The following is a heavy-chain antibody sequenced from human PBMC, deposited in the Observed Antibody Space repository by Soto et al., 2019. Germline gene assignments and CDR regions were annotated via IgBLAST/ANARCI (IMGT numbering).Heavy chain of an antibody. CDR2: INHSGST. V-gene: IGHV4-34*01. J-gene: IGHJ4*02. CDR1: GGSFSGYY. D-gene: IGHD3-10*01. Sequence: QVQLQQWGAGLLKPSETLSLTCAVYGGSFSGYYWTWIRQPPGTGLEWIGEINHSGSTNYNPSLKSRVTISLDTSTHPFSLKLPSVTAALTAVYYCARSKITALFDYWGQGTLVTVSS. CDR3: ARSKITALFDY.